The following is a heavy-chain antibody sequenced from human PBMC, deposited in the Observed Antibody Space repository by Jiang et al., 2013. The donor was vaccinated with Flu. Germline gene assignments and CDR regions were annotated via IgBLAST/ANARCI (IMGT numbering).Heavy chain of an antibody. Sequence: GAEVKKPGSSVKVSCKASGGTFSSYAISWVRQAPGQGLEWMGGIIPIFGTANYAQKFQGRVTITADESTSTAYMELSSLRSEDTAVYYCARDMERDYARYYYGMDVWGQGTTVTVSS. V-gene: IGHV1-69*01. J-gene: IGHJ6*02. D-gene: IGHD4/OR15-4a*01. CDR1: GGTFSSYA. CDR3: ARDMERDYARYYYGMDV. CDR2: IIPIFGTA.